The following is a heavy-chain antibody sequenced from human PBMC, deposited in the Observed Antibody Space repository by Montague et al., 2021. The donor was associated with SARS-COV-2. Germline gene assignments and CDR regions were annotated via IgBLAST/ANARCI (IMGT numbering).Heavy chain of an antibody. D-gene: IGHD3-10*01. CDR1: GGSFSGYC. V-gene: IGHV4-34*01. CDR3: ARVRYYGSGTSLGMDV. CDR2: INHSGST. Sequence: ETLSLTCAVYGGSFSGYCWSWIRQPPGKGLEWIGEINHSGSTNYNPSLKSRVTISVDASKNQFSLKLSSVTAADTAVYYCARVRYYGSGTSLGMDVWGQGTTVTVSS. J-gene: IGHJ6*02.